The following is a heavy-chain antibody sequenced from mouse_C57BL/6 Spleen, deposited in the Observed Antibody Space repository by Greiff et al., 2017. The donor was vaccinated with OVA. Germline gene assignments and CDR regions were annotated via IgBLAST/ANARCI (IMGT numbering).Heavy chain of an antibody. CDR2: IDPETGGT. Sequence: VQRVESGAELVRPGASVTLSCKASGYTFTDYEMHWVKQTPVHGLEWIGAIDPETGGTAYNQKFKGKAILTADKSSSTAYMELRSLTSEDSAVYYCTRGGARGYDYWGQGTTLTVSS. J-gene: IGHJ2*01. CDR1: GYTFTDYE. D-gene: IGHD3-1*01. V-gene: IGHV1-15*01. CDR3: TRGGARGYDY.